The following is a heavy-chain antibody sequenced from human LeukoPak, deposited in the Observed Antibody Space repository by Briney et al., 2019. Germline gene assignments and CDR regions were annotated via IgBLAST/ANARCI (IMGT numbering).Heavy chain of an antibody. J-gene: IGHJ4*02. V-gene: IGHV3-21*01. D-gene: IGHD2-2*01. CDR2: ISSSSSYI. Sequence: PGGSLRLSCAASGFTFSSYSMNWVRQAPGKGLEWVSSISSSSSYIYYADSVKGRFTISRDNAKNSLYLQMNSLRAEDTAVYYCARDHFSSFPFDYWGQGTLVTVSS. CDR3: ARDHFSSFPFDY. CDR1: GFTFSSYS.